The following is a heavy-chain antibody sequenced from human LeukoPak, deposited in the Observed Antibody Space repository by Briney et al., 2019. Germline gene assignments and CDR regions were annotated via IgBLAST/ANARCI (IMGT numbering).Heavy chain of an antibody. CDR3: ARIRGYSYGYFDY. CDR1: GGSISSGGYY. D-gene: IGHD5-18*01. V-gene: IGHV4-30-2*01. CDR2: IYHSGST. J-gene: IGHJ4*02. Sequence: SQTLSLTCTVSGGSISSGGYYWSWIRQPPGKGLEWIGYIYHSGSTYYNPSLKSRVTISVDRSKNQFSLKLSSVTAADTAVYYCARIRGYSYGYFDYWGQGTLVTVSS.